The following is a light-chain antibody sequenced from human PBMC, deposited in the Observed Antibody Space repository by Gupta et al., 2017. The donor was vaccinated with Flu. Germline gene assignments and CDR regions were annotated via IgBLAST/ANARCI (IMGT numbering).Light chain of an antibody. CDR1: QSVSSY. Sequence: EIVLTQSPATLSLSPGERATLSCRASQSVSSYLAWYHQQPGQAPRLFIYDASNRATGIPAGFSGGGSGTVYTRNLSRIEPEDCALWLYPPRSYAPLTFGGGTKVEI. J-gene: IGKJ4*01. V-gene: IGKV3-11*01. CDR2: DAS. CDR3: PPRSYAPLT.